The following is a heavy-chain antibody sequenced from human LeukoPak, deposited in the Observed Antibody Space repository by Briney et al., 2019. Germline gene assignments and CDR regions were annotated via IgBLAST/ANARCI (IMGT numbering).Heavy chain of an antibody. V-gene: IGHV1-8*01. Sequence: ASVKVSCKASGYTFTSYDINWVRQATGQGLEWMGWMNLNSGNTGYAQKFQGRVTMTRNTSISTAYMELSSLRSEDTAVYYCASAPKYYGSGSYSYYYYGMDVWGQGTTVTVSS. D-gene: IGHD3-10*01. CDR1: GYTFTSYD. J-gene: IGHJ6*02. CDR3: ASAPKYYGSGSYSYYYYGMDV. CDR2: MNLNSGNT.